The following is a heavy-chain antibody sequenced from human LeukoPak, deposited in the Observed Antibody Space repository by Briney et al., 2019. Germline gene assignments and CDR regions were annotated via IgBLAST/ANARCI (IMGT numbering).Heavy chain of an antibody. CDR2: INHSGST. Sequence: PSETLSLTCAVYGGSFSGYYWSWIRQPPGKGLEWIGEINHSGSTNYNPSLKSRVTISVDTSKNQFSLKLSSVTAADTAVYYCARGGVEVDDSSGYYYFGYWGQGTLVTVSS. D-gene: IGHD3-22*01. CDR3: ARGGVEVDDSSGYYYFGY. CDR1: GGSFSGYY. V-gene: IGHV4-34*01. J-gene: IGHJ4*02.